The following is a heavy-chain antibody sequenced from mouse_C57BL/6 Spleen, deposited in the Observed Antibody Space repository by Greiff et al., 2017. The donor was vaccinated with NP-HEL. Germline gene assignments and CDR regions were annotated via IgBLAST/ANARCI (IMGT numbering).Heavy chain of an antibody. D-gene: IGHD1-1*01. J-gene: IGHJ2*01. CDR1: GYTFTSYG. Sequence: VQLKQSGAELVRPGSSVKMSCKTSGYTFTSYGINWVKQRPGQGLEWIGYIYIGNGYTEYNGKFKGKATLTSDTSSSTAYMQLSSLTSEDSAIYFCARYTTVVAMDYWGQGTTLTVSS. CDR2: IYIGNGYT. CDR3: ARYTTVVAMDY. V-gene: IGHV1-58*01.